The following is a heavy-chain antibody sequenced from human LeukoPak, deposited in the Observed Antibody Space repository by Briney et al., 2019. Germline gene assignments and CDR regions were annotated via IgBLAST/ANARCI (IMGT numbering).Heavy chain of an antibody. V-gene: IGHV5-51*01. CDR1: GYSFTSYW. Sequence: GESLKISCKGSGYSFTSYWIGWVRQMPGKGLEWMEIIYPGDSDTRYSPSFQGQVTISADKSISTAYLEWSSLKASDTAMYYCARGGYYDILTGYLNWFDPWGQGTLVTVSS. CDR2: IYPGDSDT. J-gene: IGHJ5*02. D-gene: IGHD3-9*01. CDR3: ARGGYYDILTGYLNWFDP.